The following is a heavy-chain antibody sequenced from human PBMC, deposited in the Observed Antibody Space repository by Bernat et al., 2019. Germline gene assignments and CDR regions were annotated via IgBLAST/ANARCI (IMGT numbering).Heavy chain of an antibody. Sequence: QVQLQESGPGLVKPSETLSLTCTVSGGSISSYYWSWIRQPPGKGLEWIGYIYYSGSTNYNPSLKSRVTISVDTSKNQLSLKLSSVTAADTAVYYCARLMTTVTDYYGMDVWGQGTTVTVSS. V-gene: IGHV4-59*08. CDR2: IYYSGST. CDR3: ARLMTTVTDYYGMDV. CDR1: GGSISSYY. D-gene: IGHD4-17*01. J-gene: IGHJ6*02.